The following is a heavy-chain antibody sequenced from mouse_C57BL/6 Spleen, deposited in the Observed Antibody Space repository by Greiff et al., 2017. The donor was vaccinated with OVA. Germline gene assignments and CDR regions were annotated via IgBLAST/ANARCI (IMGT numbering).Heavy chain of an antibody. CDR3: ARRGSNYGYAMDY. D-gene: IGHD2-5*01. CDR2: IDPSDSYT. J-gene: IGHJ4*01. CDR1: GYTFTSSW. Sequence: VQLQQPGAELVMPGASVKLSCKASGYTFTSSWMHWVKQRPGQGLEWIGEIDPSDSYTNYNQKFKGKSTLTVDKSSSTAYMQLSSLTSEDSAVYYCARRGSNYGYAMDYWGQGTSVTVSS. V-gene: IGHV1-69*01.